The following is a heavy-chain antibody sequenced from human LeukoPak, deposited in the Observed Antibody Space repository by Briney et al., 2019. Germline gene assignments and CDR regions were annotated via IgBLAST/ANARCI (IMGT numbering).Heavy chain of an antibody. V-gene: IGHV3-33*01. J-gene: IGHJ6*02. Sequence: GRSLRLSCATSGFTFSNYGMHWVRQAPGKGLEWVALIWYDGSNKYYADYVRGRFTISRDNSKNTLYLQMNSLRAGDTAVYYCARVSAAHIYGLDVWGQGTTVTVSS. CDR1: GFTFSNYG. CDR3: ARVSAAHIYGLDV. CDR2: IWYDGSNK.